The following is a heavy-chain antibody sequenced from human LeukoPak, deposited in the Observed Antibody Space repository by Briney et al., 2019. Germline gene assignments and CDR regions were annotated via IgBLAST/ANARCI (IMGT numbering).Heavy chain of an antibody. J-gene: IGHJ4*02. CDR3: ARDRDSSGWFDY. CDR2: IYYSGSA. V-gene: IGHV4-59*01. D-gene: IGHD6-19*01. Sequence: SETLSLTCTVSGGSISGFYWGWIRQPPGKGLEWIGFIYYSGSANYSPSLKSRVTMSVDMSKNQFSLKLSSVTAADTAFYYCARDRDSSGWFDYWGQGTLVTVSS. CDR1: GGSISGFY.